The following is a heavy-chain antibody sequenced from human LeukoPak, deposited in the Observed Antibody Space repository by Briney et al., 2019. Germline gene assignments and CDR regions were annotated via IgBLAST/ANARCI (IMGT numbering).Heavy chain of an antibody. CDR2: IYSGGST. J-gene: IGHJ6*02. Sequence: GGSLRLSCAASGFTVSSNYMSWVRQAPGKGLEWVSVIYSGGSTYYADSVEGGFTISRDNSKNTLYLQMNSLRAEDTAVYYCARDNEWEPWYGMDVWGQGTMVTVSS. D-gene: IGHD1-26*01. CDR3: ARDNEWEPWYGMDV. CDR1: GFTVSSNY. V-gene: IGHV3-66*01.